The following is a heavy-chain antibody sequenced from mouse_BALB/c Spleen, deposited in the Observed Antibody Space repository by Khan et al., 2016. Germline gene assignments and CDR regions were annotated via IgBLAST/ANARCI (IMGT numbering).Heavy chain of an antibody. V-gene: IGHV4-1*02. J-gene: IGHJ1*01. D-gene: IGHD1-1*01. CDR3: ARRGYYGYWFFDV. Sequence: EVKLLESGGGLVQPGGSLKLSCAVSGFDFSRYWMTWVRQAPGKGLEWIGEINPDSSTINYTPSLKDKFIISRDNAKNTLYLQMSKVRSEDTALYYCARRGYYGYWFFDVWGAGTTVTVSS. CDR1: GFDFSRYW. CDR2: INPDSSTI.